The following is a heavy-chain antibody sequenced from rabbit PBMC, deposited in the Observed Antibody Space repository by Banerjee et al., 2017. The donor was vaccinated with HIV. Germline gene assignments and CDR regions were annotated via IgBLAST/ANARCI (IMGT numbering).Heavy chain of an antibody. Sequence: SWVRQAPGKGLEWIGYIDPVFGTTYYASWVNGRFTISSHNGQNTLYLQLNSLTAADTATYFCVRDSWDFNLWGQGTLVTVS. D-gene: IGHD4-2*01. J-gene: IGHJ4*01. CDR2: IDPVFGTT. V-gene: IGHV1S7*01. CDR3: VRDSWDFNL.